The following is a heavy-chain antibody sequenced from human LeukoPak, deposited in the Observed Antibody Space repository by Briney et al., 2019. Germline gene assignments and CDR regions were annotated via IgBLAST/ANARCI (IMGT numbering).Heavy chain of an antibody. D-gene: IGHD2-15*01. CDR1: GYTFTSYA. J-gene: IGHJ3*02. V-gene: IGHV1-46*01. Sequence: ASVKVSCKASGYTFTSYAMNWVRQAPGQGLEWMRIINPSGGSTSYAQKFQGRVTMTRDMSTSTVYMELSSLRSEDTAVYYCARGNSDCSGGSCYGAFDIWGQGTMVTVSS. CDR2: INPSGGST. CDR3: ARGNSDCSGGSCYGAFDI.